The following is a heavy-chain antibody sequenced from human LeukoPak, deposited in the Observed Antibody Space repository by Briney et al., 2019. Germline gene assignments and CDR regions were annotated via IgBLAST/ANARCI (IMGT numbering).Heavy chain of an antibody. D-gene: IGHD2-15*01. Sequence: GGSLRLSCAASGFTFSSYSMNWVRQAPGKGLEWVSYISSSGSTIYYADSVKGRFTISRDNAKNSLYLQMNSLRAEDTAVYYCARAPRYPNGNYYYYYMDVWGKGTTVTVSS. CDR3: ARAPRYPNGNYYYYYMDV. V-gene: IGHV3-48*04. J-gene: IGHJ6*03. CDR1: GFTFSSYS. CDR2: ISSSGSTI.